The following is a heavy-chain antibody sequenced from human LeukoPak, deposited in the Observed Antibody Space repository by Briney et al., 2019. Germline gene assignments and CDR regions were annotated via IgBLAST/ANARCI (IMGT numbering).Heavy chain of an antibody. J-gene: IGHJ4*02. CDR3: ARFGYSGWNLEY. CDR1: GFSFRDFW. D-gene: IGHD5-12*01. V-gene: IGHV3-7*01. Sequence: GGSLRLSCAASGFSFRDFWMTWVRQAPGKGVEWVANINQGGSVKYYVDSVKGRFTNSRDDAKSSLYVQMISLRDEDTAVYYCARFGYSGWNLEYWGQGTLVTVSS. CDR2: INQGGSVK.